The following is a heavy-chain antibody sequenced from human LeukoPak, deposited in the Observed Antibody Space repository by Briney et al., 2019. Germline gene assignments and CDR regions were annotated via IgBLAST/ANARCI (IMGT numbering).Heavy chain of an antibody. CDR1: GYTFTTYG. CDR2: ISTFNGHT. CDR3: ARVDTVNYYYYMDV. D-gene: IGHD4-17*01. J-gene: IGHJ6*03. Sequence: ASVKVSCKASGYTFTTYGISWVRRAPGHGLEWMGWISTFNGHTNYAQSRQDRVTMTTDTATSTVYMELSSLTLDDTAVYYCARVDTVNYYYYMDVWGKGTPVTVSS. V-gene: IGHV1-18*01.